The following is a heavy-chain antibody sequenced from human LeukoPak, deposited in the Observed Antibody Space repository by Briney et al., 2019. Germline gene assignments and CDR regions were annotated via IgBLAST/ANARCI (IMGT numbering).Heavy chain of an antibody. CDR2: INIGGTNT. V-gene: IGHV3-11*04. J-gene: IGHJ4*02. Sequence: GGSLRLSCAASGFTFNDYYMSWIRQAPGKGLEWLSYINIGGTNTHYADSVKGRFTISRDNAKKSLYLEMNSLRVEDTAVYYCARSVAGPDYWGQGTLVTVSS. CDR1: GFTFNDYY. CDR3: ARSVAGPDY. D-gene: IGHD6-19*01.